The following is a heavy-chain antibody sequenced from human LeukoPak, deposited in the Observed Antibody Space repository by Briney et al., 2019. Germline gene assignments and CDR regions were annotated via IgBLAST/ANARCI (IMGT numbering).Heavy chain of an antibody. D-gene: IGHD1-1*01. CDR3: TRDRGAYNLYDY. Sequence: GGSLRLSCTASGFTFGDYAMSWIRQAPGKGLEWVGFIRSKAYGETADYAASVKGRFTISRDDSEAIAYLQMNSLKTEDTAVYHCTRDRGAYNLYDYWGQGTLVTVSS. CDR1: GFTFGDYA. V-gene: IGHV3-49*03. CDR2: IRSKAYGETA. J-gene: IGHJ4*02.